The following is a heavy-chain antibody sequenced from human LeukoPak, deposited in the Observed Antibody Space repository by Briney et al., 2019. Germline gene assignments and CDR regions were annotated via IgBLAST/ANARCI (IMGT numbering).Heavy chain of an antibody. CDR3: ARNHFSGSYDHWFDP. J-gene: IGHJ5*02. Sequence: GASVKVSCKASGYTFTGYYMHWVRQAPGQGLEWMGWINPNSGDTKYAQKFQGWVTMTRDTSISTAYMELSRLRSDDTAVYYCARNHFSGSYDHWFDPWGRGTLVAVSS. CDR1: GYTFTGYY. V-gene: IGHV1-2*04. D-gene: IGHD3-10*01. CDR2: INPNSGDT.